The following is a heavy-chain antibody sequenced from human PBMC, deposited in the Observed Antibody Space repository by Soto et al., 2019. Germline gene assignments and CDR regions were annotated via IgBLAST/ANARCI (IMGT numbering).Heavy chain of an antibody. D-gene: IGHD6-13*01. CDR3: ARNLFSSWANWFDP. Sequence: QVQLVQSGAEVKKPGASVKVSCKASGYTFTSYDINWVRQATGQGLEWMGWMNPNSGNTGYAQKLQGRVTMTRNTSISTAYMELSSLRSEDTAVYYCARNLFSSWANWFDPWGQGTLVTVSS. V-gene: IGHV1-8*01. CDR1: GYTFTSYD. J-gene: IGHJ5*02. CDR2: MNPNSGNT.